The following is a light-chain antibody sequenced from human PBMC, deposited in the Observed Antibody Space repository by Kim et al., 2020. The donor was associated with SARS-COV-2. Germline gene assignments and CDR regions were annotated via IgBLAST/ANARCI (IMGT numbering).Light chain of an antibody. V-gene: IGLV6-57*02. CDR1: RGNIAGNY. CDR2: EDD. Sequence: NFMLTQPPSVSDSPGKTVTISCTGSRGNIAGNYGQWHQQRPGTAPTNVIYEDDRRPTGVPVRFSGSLDTSSNSAFLTISGLMTADEADYYCQFYHGSHQVFGGGTQLTVL. J-gene: IGLJ2*01. CDR3: QFYHGSHQV.